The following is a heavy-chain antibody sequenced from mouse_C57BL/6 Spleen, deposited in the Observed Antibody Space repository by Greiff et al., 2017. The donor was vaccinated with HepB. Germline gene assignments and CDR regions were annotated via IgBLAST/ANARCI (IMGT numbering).Heavy chain of an antibody. CDR3: ASPLYGSSYGFAY. CDR1: GYAFSSYW. CDR2: IYPGDGDT. Sequence: QVQLKQSGAELVKPGASVKISCKASGYAFSSYWMNWVKQRPGKGLEWIGQIYPGDGDTNYNGKLKGKATLTADKSSSTAYMQLSSLTSEDSAVYFCASPLYGSSYGFAYWGQGTLVTVSA. J-gene: IGHJ3*01. V-gene: IGHV1-80*01. D-gene: IGHD1-1*01.